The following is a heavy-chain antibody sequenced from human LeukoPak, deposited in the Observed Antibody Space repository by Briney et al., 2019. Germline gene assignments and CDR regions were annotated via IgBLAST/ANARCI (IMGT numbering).Heavy chain of an antibody. D-gene: IGHD3-22*01. V-gene: IGHV4-4*07. CDR2: IYTSGST. J-gene: IGHJ4*02. Sequence: SETLSLTCTVSGGSISSYYWSWIRQPAGKGLEWIGRIYTSGSTNYNPSLKSRVTMSVDTSKNQFSLKLSSVTAADTAVYYCARVDYYDSSGSFDYWGQETLVTVSS. CDR3: ARVDYYDSSGSFDY. CDR1: GGSISSYY.